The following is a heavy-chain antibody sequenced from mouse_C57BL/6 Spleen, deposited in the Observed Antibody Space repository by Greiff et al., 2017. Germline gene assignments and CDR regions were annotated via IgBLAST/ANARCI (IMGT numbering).Heavy chain of an antibody. CDR2: INYDGSST. J-gene: IGHJ1*03. Sequence: EVKLMESEGGLVQPGSSMKLSCTASGFTFSDYYMAWVRQVPEKGLEWVANINYDGSSTYYLDSLKSRFIISRDNAKNILYLQMSSLKSEDTATYYCARDGTTVGHFDVWGTGTTVTVSS. CDR1: GFTFSDYY. D-gene: IGHD1-1*01. CDR3: ARDGTTVGHFDV. V-gene: IGHV5-16*01.